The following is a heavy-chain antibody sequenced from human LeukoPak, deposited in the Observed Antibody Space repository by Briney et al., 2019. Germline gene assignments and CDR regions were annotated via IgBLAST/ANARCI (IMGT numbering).Heavy chain of an antibody. CDR3: ARALWFGETFPAY. CDR1: GFTFDDYA. CDR2: ISWNSGSI. D-gene: IGHD3-10*01. J-gene: IGHJ4*02. V-gene: IGHV3-9*01. Sequence: GGSLRLSCAASGFTFDDYAMHWVRQAPGKGLEWVSGISWNSGSIGYADSVKGRFTISRDNAKNSLYLQMNSLRAEDTAVYYCARALWFGETFPAYWGQGTLVTVSS.